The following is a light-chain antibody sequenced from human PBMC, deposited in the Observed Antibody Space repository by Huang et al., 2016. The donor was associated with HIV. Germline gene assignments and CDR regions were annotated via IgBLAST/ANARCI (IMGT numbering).Light chain of an antibody. CDR1: QSVGTY. Sequence: IQMTQSPTSLSASVGDQVFISCRTSQSVGTYLNWYQQKPGKAPKLVISSASTLHSGVPTRFSGGGSGTVVTLTIRGLQLDDLATYFCQQSYGALSSFGPGTRLVIK. CDR2: SAS. V-gene: IGKV1-39*01. CDR3: QQSYGALSS. J-gene: IGKJ5*01.